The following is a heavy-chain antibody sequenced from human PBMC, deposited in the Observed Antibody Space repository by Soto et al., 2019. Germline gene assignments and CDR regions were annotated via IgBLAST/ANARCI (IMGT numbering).Heavy chain of an antibody. CDR1: GFSLSTSGVG. CDR3: AYPWRKPGITGTHPFDY. Sequence: QITLKESGPTLVKPTQTLTLTCSFSGFSLSTSGVGVGWIRQPPGKALEWLALIYWNDDKGYSPSLKTRLTLTKDPSKNQALLTMTHLDPVDTATYYCAYPWRKPGITGTHPFDYRGQGILVTVSS. J-gene: IGHJ4*02. V-gene: IGHV2-5*01. CDR2: IYWNDDK. D-gene: IGHD1-20*01.